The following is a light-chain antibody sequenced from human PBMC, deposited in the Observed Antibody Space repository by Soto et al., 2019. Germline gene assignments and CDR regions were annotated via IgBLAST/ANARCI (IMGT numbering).Light chain of an antibody. Sequence: DIQMTQSPSSLSASVGDRVTITCRASQSISSYLNWYQQKPGKAPKLLIYEASTLQSGVPSRFSGSGSGTDFTLTISSLQPEDFATYYCQQSYNTPLTFGGGTKVDIK. CDR2: EAS. CDR1: QSISSY. J-gene: IGKJ4*01. CDR3: QQSYNTPLT. V-gene: IGKV1-39*01.